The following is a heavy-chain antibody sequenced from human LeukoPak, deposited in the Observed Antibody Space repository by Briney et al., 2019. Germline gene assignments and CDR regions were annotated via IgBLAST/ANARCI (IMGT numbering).Heavy chain of an antibody. CDR2: IKEDGGEK. J-gene: IGHJ4*02. CDR1: GFTFSDFW. Sequence: GGSLRVSRAASGFTFSDFWMTWARQAPGKGLEWVANIKEDGGEKYYVDSVKGRFIISRDNAKNSLFLQMNSLRAEDTAVYYCAREYFYNSSGFRALRYWGQGTLVTVSS. CDR3: AREYFYNSSGFRALRY. D-gene: IGHD3-22*01. V-gene: IGHV3-7*01.